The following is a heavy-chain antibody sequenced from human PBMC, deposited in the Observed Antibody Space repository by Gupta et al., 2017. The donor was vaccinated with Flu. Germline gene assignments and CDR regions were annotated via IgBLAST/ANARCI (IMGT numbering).Heavy chain of an antibody. CDR3: AREYYDSSGYYYNWFDP. J-gene: IGHJ5*02. V-gene: IGHV1-46*01. Sequence: QVQLVQSGAEVKKPGAAVKVSCKAPVYTFTSYYMHWVRQAPGQGLEWMGIINPSGGSTSYAQKFQGRVTMTRDTSTSTVYMELSSLRSEDTAVYYCAREYYDSSGYYYNWFDPWGQGTLVTVSS. D-gene: IGHD3-22*01. CDR2: INPSGGST. CDR1: VYTFTSYY.